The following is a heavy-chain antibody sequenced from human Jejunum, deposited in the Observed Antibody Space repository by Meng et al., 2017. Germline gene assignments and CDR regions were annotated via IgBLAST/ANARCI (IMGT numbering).Heavy chain of an antibody. Sequence: QELGPGLVQPCGALSLTCAVPCASISDRSWWSWVRQPLGKALEWIGEIYHTGTTNYNPSLKSRVTMSLDKSKNQFSLELTSVTSADTAVYYCARDLLGPAIAATGWFDPWGQGTLVTVSS. D-gene: IGHD6-13*01. J-gene: IGHJ5*02. CDR3: ARDLLGPAIAATGWFDP. CDR2: IYHTGTT. V-gene: IGHV4-4*02. CDR1: CASISDRSW.